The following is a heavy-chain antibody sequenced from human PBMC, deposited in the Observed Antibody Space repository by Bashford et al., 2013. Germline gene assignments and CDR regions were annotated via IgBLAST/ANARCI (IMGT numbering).Heavy chain of an antibody. CDR1: GGSISSGGYY. Sequence: SETLSLTCTVSGGSISSGGYYWSWIRQHPGKGLEWIGYIYYSGSTYYNPSLKSRVTISVDTSKNQFSLKLSSVTAADTAVYYCARGGTMVRGVISYFDYGMDVWGQGTTVTVSS. CDR2: IYYSGST. V-gene: IGHV4-31*03. J-gene: IGHJ6*02. D-gene: IGHD3-10*01. CDR3: ARGGTMVRGVISYFDYGMDV.